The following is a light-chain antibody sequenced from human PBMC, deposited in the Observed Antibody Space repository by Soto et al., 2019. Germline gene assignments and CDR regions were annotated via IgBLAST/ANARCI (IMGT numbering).Light chain of an antibody. Sequence: EIVMTQSPATLSVSPGERATLSCRASQSVSSNLAWYQQKPGQAPRLLIYGASTRATGIPARFSGSGSGTEFTLTISSLQSEDFAVYYCQQENNWPPWTFGKGTKVEIK. J-gene: IGKJ1*01. V-gene: IGKV3-15*01. CDR1: QSVSSN. CDR2: GAS. CDR3: QQENNWPPWT.